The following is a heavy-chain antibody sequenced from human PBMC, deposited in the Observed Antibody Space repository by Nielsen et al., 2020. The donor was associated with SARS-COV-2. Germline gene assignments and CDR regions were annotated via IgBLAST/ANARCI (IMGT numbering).Heavy chain of an antibody. V-gene: IGHV3-9*01. J-gene: IGHJ4*02. CDR1: GFTFDDYA. D-gene: IGHD3-3*01. CDR3: ADLWSGYPY. Sequence: SLKISCAASGFTFDDYAMHWVRQAPGKGLEWVSGISWNSGSIGYADSVKGRFTISRDNAKNTLYLQMNSLRAEDTAIYYCADLWSGYPYWGQGALVTVSS. CDR2: ISWNSGSI.